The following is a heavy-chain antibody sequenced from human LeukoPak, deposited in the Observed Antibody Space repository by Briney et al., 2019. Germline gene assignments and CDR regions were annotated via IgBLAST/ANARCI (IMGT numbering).Heavy chain of an antibody. D-gene: IGHD3-3*01. V-gene: IGHV3-23*01. CDR3: AKMERLGGGSSRPDY. Sequence: PGGSLRLSCAASGFTFSDYYMSWVRQAPGKGLEWVSAISGSGSSTYYADSVKGRFTISRDNSKNTLYLQMNSLRAEDTAVYYCAKMERLGGGSSRPDYWGQGTLVTVSS. J-gene: IGHJ4*02. CDR2: ISGSGSST. CDR1: GFTFSDYY.